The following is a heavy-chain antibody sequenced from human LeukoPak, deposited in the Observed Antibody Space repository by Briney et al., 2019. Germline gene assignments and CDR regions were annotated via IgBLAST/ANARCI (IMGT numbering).Heavy chain of an antibody. CDR2: IYTSGST. Sequence: SETLSLTCTVSGGSISSYYWSWIRQPAGKGLEWIGRIYTSGSTNYNPSLKRRVTMSVDTSTNQSSLKLSSVTAADTAVYYCARGRRLAGYYYYGMDVWGQGPTVTVSS. J-gene: IGHJ6*02. D-gene: IGHD3-9*01. CDR3: ARGRRLAGYYYYGMDV. CDR1: GGSISSYY. V-gene: IGHV4-4*07.